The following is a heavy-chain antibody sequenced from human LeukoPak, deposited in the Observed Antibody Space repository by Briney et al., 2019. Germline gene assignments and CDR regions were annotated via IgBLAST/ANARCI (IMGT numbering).Heavy chain of an antibody. J-gene: IGHJ5*02. CDR1: GGSFSGYY. D-gene: IGHD3-3*01. CDR3: ARGTAYYDFWSGYGHWFDP. V-gene: IGHV4-34*01. CDR2: INHSGST. Sequence: SETLSLTCAVYGGSFSGYYWSWIRQPPGKGLEWIGEINHSGSTNYNPSLKSRVTISVDTSKNQFSLKLSSVTAADTAVYYCARGTAYYDFWSGYGHWFDPWGQGTLVTVSS.